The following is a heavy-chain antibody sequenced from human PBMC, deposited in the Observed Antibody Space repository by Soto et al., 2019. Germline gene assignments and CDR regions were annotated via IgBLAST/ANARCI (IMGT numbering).Heavy chain of an antibody. CDR2: ISYDGSNK. V-gene: IGHV3-30*18. D-gene: IGHD3-10*01. J-gene: IGHJ6*03. CDR3: AKDHGSGSGGDYYYYYMDV. CDR1: GFTFSSYG. Sequence: GGSLRLSCAASGFTFSSYGMHWVRQAPGKGLEWVAVISYDGSNKYYADSVKGRFTISRDNSKNTLYLQMNSLRAEDTAVYYCAKDHGSGSGGDYYYYYMDVWGKGTTVTVSS.